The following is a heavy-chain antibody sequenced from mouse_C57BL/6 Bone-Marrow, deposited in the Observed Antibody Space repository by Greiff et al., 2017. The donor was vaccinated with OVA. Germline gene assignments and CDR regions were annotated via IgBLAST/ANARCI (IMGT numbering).Heavy chain of an antibody. Sequence: EVQLQQSGPVLVKPGASVKMSCKASGYTFTDYYMNWVKQSPGQSLEWIGVINPYNGGTSYNQKFKGKATLTVDKSSSTAYMELNSLTSEDSAVYYCARSGFRAWFAYWGQGTLVTVSA. J-gene: IGHJ3*01. V-gene: IGHV1-19*01. CDR3: ARSGFRAWFAY. D-gene: IGHD3-1*01. CDR2: INPYNGGT. CDR1: GYTFTDYY.